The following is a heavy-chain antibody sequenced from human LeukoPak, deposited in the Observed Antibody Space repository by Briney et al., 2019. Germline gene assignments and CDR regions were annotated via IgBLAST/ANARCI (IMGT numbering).Heavy chain of an antibody. CDR3: AKGISSGYFDY. V-gene: IGHV3-30*18. Sequence: PGRSLRLSCAASGFTFSSYGMHWVRQAPGKGLEWVAVISYDGSIEYYADSVKGRFSISGDNSKNTLYPQMNSLRAEDTALYYCAKGISSGYFDYWGQGTLVTVSS. CDR2: ISYDGSIE. D-gene: IGHD3-22*01. CDR1: GFTFSSYG. J-gene: IGHJ4*02.